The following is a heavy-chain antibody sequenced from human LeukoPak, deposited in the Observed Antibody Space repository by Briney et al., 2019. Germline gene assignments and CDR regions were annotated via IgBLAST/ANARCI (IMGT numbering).Heavy chain of an antibody. CDR1: GGSFSGYC. CDR3: ARTGEDWGYYYYYMDV. CDR2: INHIGRT. V-gene: IGHV4-34*01. J-gene: IGHJ6*03. D-gene: IGHD7-27*01. Sequence: PSETLSLTCADYGGSFSGYCWIWIRQPPGKGLEWIGEINHIGRTNYNPSLKSRVTISVDTSKNQFSLKLSSVTAADTAVYYCARTGEDWGYYYYYMDVWGKGTTVTVSS.